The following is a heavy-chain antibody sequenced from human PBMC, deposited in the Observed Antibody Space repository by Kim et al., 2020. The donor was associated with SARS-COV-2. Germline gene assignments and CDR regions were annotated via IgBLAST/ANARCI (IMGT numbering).Heavy chain of an antibody. D-gene: IGHD1-26*01. CDR1: GYTFTSYD. CDR3: ARIATQTTWGPYYYYYGMDV. CDR2: MNPNSGNT. V-gene: IGHV1-8*01. Sequence: ASVKVSCKASGYTFTSYDINWVRQATGQGLEWMGWMNPNSGNTGYAQKFQGRVTMTGNTSISTAYMELSSLRSEDTAVYYCARIATQTTWGPYYYYYGMDVWGQGTTVTVSS. J-gene: IGHJ6*02.